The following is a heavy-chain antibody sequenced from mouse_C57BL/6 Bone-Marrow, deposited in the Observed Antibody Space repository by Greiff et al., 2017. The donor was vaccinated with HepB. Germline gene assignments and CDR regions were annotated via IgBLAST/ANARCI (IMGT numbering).Heavy chain of an antibody. CDR3: ASEHYYGSSSFAY. Sequence: QVQLQQPGAELVKPGASVKLSCKASGYTFTSYWMQWVKQRPGQGLEWIGEIDPSDSYTNYNQKFKGKATLTVDTSSSTAYMQLSSLTSEDSAVYYCASEHYYGSSSFAYWGQGTRVTVSA. CDR1: GYTFTSYW. D-gene: IGHD1-1*01. J-gene: IGHJ3*01. CDR2: IDPSDSYT. V-gene: IGHV1-50*01.